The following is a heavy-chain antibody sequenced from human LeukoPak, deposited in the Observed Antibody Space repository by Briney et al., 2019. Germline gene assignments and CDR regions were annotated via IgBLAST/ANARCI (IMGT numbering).Heavy chain of an antibody. V-gene: IGHV4-39*07. CDR3: ARGLRYFDWLSYFDY. D-gene: IGHD3-9*01. CDR1: GGSISSSSYY. Sequence: SETLSLTCTVSGGSISSSSYYWGWIRQPPGKGLEWIGSIYYSGSTYYNPSLKSRVTISVDTSKNQFSLKLSSVTAADTAVYYCARGLRYFDWLSYFDYWGQGTLVTVSS. J-gene: IGHJ4*02. CDR2: IYYSGST.